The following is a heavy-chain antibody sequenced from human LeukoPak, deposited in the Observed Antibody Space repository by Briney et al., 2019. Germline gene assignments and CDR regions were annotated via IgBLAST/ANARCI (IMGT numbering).Heavy chain of an antibody. CDR1: GGSINSYY. V-gene: IGHV4-59*08. J-gene: IGHJ4*02. D-gene: IGHD6-19*01. Sequence: SETLSLTCTVSGGSINSYYWSWIRQPPGKGLEWIGYIYYSGSTNYNPSLKSRVTTSVDTSKNQFSLKLSSVTAADTAVYYCARHTKNSSGWYYFDYWGQGTLVTVSS. CDR3: ARHTKNSSGWYYFDY. CDR2: IYYSGST.